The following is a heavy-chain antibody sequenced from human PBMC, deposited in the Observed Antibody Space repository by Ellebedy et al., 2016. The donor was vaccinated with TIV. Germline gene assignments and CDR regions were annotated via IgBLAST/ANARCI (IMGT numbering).Heavy chain of an antibody. CDR3: AKATVVVRVSCLDH. V-gene: IGHV3-23*01. Sequence: GESLKISCTASGFTFSSYAMSWVRQAPGKGLEWVSSISGNGGNTHYADSVKGRCTISRDNSKNTLYLQMKSLRGDDTAVYYCAKATVVVRVSCLDHWGQGTLVTVSS. CDR1: GFTFSSYA. CDR2: ISGNGGNT. J-gene: IGHJ4*02. D-gene: IGHD4-23*01.